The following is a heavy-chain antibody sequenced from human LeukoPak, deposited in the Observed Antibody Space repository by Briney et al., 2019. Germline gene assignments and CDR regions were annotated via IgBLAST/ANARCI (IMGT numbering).Heavy chain of an antibody. V-gene: IGHV4-34*01. D-gene: IGHD6-19*01. CDR3: ARGPAAGRDFDY. CDR2: INHSGST. J-gene: IGHJ4*02. CDR1: GGSFSGYY. Sequence: PSETLSLTCAVYGGSFSGYYWSWIRQPPGKGLECIGEINHSGSTNYNPSLKSRVTISVDTSKNQFSLKLSSVTAADTAVYYCARGPAAGRDFDYWGQGTLVTVSS.